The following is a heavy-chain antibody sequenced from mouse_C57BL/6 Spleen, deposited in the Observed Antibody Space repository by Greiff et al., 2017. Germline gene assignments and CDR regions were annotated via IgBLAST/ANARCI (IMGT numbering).Heavy chain of an antibody. V-gene: IGHV1-53*01. D-gene: IGHD3-3*01. CDR3: AEYSYSDWYFDV. CDR2: INPSNGGT. Sequence: QVQLQQPGTELVKPGASVTLSCKASGYTFTSYWMHWVKQRPGQGLEWIGNINPSNGGTNYNEKFKSKATLTVDKSSSTAYMQLSSLTSEDSADYYSAEYSYSDWYFDVWGTGTTVTVSS. J-gene: IGHJ1*03. CDR1: GYTFTSYW.